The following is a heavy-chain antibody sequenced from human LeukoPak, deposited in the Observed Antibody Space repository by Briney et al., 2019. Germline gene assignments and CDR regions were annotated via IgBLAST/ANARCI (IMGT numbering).Heavy chain of an antibody. V-gene: IGHV4-39*07. J-gene: IGHJ4*02. CDR1: GGSISSRSYY. D-gene: IGHD2-15*01. CDR3: ARDTPYY. Sequence: SETLSLTCTVSGGSISSRSYYWGWIRQPPGKGLEWIGSIYYSGSTYYNPSLKSRVTISVDTSKNQFSLKLSSVTAADTAVYYCARDTPYYWGQGTLVTVSS. CDR2: IYYSGST.